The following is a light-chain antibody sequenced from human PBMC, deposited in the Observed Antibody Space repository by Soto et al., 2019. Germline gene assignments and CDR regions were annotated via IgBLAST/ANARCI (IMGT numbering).Light chain of an antibody. CDR2: SAS. V-gene: IGKV3-20*01. Sequence: EIVLTQSPATLSLSPGEIATLSFRASQSVSSYLAWYQQKSGQAPRLLIYSASRRATGIPDRFTGSGSGTDFTLTINRVEPEDFAVYFCQQYAGSPRTFGQGTKVDIK. CDR3: QQYAGSPRT. CDR1: QSVSSY. J-gene: IGKJ1*01.